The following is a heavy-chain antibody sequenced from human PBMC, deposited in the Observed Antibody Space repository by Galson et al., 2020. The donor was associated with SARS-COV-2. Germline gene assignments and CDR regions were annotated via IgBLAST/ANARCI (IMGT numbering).Heavy chain of an antibody. V-gene: IGHV3-30*18. CDR3: AKGRRADHQWLATTHYYYGMDV. D-gene: IGHD6-19*01. CDR1: GFTFSSYG. J-gene: IGHJ6*01. Sequence: TGGSLRLSCAASGFTFSSYGMHWVRQAPGKGLEWVAVISYDGSNKYYADSVKSRFTIPRDNSKNTLYLQMNSLRAEDTAVYYCAKGRRADHQWLATTHYYYGMDVWGQGTTVTVSS. CDR2: ISYDGSNK.